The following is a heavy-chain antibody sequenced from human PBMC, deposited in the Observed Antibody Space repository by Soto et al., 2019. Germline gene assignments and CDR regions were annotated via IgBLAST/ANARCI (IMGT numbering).Heavy chain of an antibody. CDR2: ISYDGHNK. CDR3: AKDLQYYGDYNYYYYGMGV. D-gene: IGHD4-17*01. CDR1: GFTFTTFG. V-gene: IGHV3-30*18. J-gene: IGHJ6*02. Sequence: QVQLVESGGGVVQPGGSLRLSCTASGFTFTTFGIHWVRQAPGKGLEWVALISYDGHNKYYSDSVKGRFTISRDNYKTTLSLQMNSLRAEDTAVYYCAKDLQYYGDYNYYYYGMGVWCQGTTFSVSS.